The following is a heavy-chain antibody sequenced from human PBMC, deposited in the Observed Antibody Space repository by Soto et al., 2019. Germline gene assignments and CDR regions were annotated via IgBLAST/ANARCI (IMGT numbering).Heavy chain of an antibody. CDR3: AKTYYDFWSGYYTYYYYYMDV. Sequence: GGSLRLSCAASGFTFSSYAMSWVRQAPGKGLEWVSAISGSGGSTYYAESVKGRFTISRDNSKNTLYLQMNSLRAEDTAVYYCAKTYYDFWSGYYTYYYYYMDVWGKGTTVTVSS. J-gene: IGHJ6*03. CDR1: GFTFSSYA. CDR2: ISGSGGST. D-gene: IGHD3-3*01. V-gene: IGHV3-23*01.